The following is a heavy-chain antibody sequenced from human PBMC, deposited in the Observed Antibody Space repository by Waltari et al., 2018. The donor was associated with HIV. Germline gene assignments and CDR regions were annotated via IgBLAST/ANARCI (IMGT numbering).Heavy chain of an antibody. J-gene: IGHJ4*02. D-gene: IGHD5-18*01. V-gene: IGHV4-38-2*01. Sequence: QVQLQESGPGLVKPSETLSLTCSVSCYSIESGYYWGWIRQPPGKGLEWIGSSLHSGNTYYNPSLKSRLTISLDTSKNQVSLKLSSVTAADTAVYYCASGSRRGHSHGIDYWGQGTLVTVSS. CDR2: SLHSGNT. CDR1: CYSIESGYY. CDR3: ASGSRRGHSHGIDY.